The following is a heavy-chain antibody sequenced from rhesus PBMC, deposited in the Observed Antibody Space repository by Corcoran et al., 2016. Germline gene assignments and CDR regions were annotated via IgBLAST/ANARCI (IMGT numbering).Heavy chain of an antibody. J-gene: IGHJ4*01. CDR1: GGSISSSNW. D-gene: IGHD6S26*01. CDR2: NSVISGSP. Sequence: QVQLQESGPGLVKPSETLSLTCAVSGGSISSSNWWSWIRQPPGKGLEWIGYNSVISGSPSSNPSLKSRVTISTDTSKNQFSLKLSSVTAADTAVYYCGRRGNSGWSVFDYWGQGVLVTVSS. V-gene: IGHV4-65*01. CDR3: GRRGNSGWSVFDY.